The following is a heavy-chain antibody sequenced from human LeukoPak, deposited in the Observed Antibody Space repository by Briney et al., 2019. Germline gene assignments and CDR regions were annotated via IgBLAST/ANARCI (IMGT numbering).Heavy chain of an antibody. Sequence: SETLSLTCVVYGGSFSGYYWSWIRQPPGKGLEWIGEINHSGSTNYNPSLKSRVTISVDTSKNQFSLKLSSVTAADTAVYYCARVRCSGGSCYSRVYDCWGQGTLVTVSS. CDR2: INHSGST. J-gene: IGHJ4*02. CDR1: GGSFSGYY. CDR3: ARVRCSGGSCYSRVYDC. V-gene: IGHV4-34*01. D-gene: IGHD2-15*01.